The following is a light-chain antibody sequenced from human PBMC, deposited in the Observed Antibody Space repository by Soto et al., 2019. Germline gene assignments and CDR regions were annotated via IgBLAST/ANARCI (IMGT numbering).Light chain of an antibody. CDR1: QGISSY. CDR2: AAS. V-gene: IGKV1-8*01. J-gene: IGKJ3*01. Sequence: IRRSQSVASLSATTRDRVTITCRASQGISSYLAWYQQKPGKAPKLLIYAASTLQSGVPSRFSGSGSGTDFTLTISCLQSEDFATYYCQQYYCYPRTFGPGTMVD. CDR3: QQYYCYPRT.